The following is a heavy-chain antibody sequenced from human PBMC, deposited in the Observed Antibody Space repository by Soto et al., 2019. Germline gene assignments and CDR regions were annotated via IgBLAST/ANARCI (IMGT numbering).Heavy chain of an antibody. Sequence: QDRLVQSGVEVKKPGASVRVSCKASGYSFTNYGITWVRQAPGQGFEWLGWISAYNGNTNYAQKFQGRDTLTTDTCTSTASWESRSLTSDDTAVYYCASDRGVPPPTAGNPHYYHYLDVWGKGTTVTVSS. J-gene: IGHJ6*03. CDR3: ASDRGVPPPTAGNPHYYHYLDV. CDR1: GYSFTNYG. V-gene: IGHV1-18*01. D-gene: IGHD1-1*01. CDR2: ISAYNGNT.